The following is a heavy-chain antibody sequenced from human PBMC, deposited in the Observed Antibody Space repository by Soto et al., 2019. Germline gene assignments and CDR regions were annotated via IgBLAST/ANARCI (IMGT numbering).Heavy chain of an antibody. V-gene: IGHV1-18*01. CDR1: GYTFTSYG. Sequence: QVQLVQSGAEVKKPGASVKVSCKASGYTFTSYGISWVRQAPGQGLEWMGWISAYNGNTNYAQKPQGRVTMTTDTSTSTAYMELRSRRSDDTAVYYCARVYRITMVRGELSEYWGQGTLVTVSS. CDR3: ARVYRITMVRGELSEY. J-gene: IGHJ4*02. CDR2: ISAYNGNT. D-gene: IGHD3-10*01.